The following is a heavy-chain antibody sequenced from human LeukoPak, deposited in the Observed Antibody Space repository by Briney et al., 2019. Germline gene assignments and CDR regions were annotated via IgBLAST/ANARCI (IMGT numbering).Heavy chain of an antibody. CDR3: AREYTGSDYLDY. J-gene: IGHJ4*02. CDR2: IYHSGST. Sequence: SETLSLTCAVSGGSISSTNWWIWVRQPPGKGLEWIGEIYHSGSTNYNPSLKSRVSISVDKSKNQFSLNLSSVTAADTAVYYCAREYTGSDYLDYWGPGTVVTVSS. V-gene: IGHV4-4*02. CDR1: GGSISSTNW. D-gene: IGHD5-12*01.